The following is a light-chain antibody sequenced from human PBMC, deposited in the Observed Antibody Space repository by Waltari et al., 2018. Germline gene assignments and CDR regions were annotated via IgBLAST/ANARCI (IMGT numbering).Light chain of an antibody. CDR1: QSLLHSIGNTF. CDR3: MQARQTPWT. J-gene: IGKJ1*01. V-gene: IGKV2-28*01. Sequence: DIVMTQSPLSLPVTPGEPASISCRSSQSLLHSIGNTFLDWYVQKPGQAPQLLIYLVSNRASGVPDRFSGSGSGTDFRLKISRVEAEDVGLYYCMQARQTPWTFGQGTKVEIK. CDR2: LVS.